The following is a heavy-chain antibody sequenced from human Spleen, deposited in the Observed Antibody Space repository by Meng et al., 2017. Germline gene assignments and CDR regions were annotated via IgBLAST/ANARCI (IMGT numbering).Heavy chain of an antibody. V-gene: IGHV1-8*02. CDR2: MNPNSGNT. J-gene: IGHJ5*02. CDR1: GYTFTAAYY. Sequence: QVQLAQSGAEVKKPGASVKVSRTASGYTFTAAYYIHWVRQAPGQGLEWMGWMNPNSGNTGYEQKFQGRVTMTTNTSISTAYMELSSLRSEDAAVYYCIRGADWFDPWGQGTLVTVAS. CDR3: IRGADWFDP.